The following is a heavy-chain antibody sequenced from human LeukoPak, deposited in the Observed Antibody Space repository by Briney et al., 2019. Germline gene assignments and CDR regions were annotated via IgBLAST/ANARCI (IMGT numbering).Heavy chain of an antibody. CDR3: ATRPVDTTMIYYFDY. CDR2: IYRDGST. CDR1: GFTVSSNY. Sequence: GGSLTLSCAISGFTVSSNYMSWVRQAPGKGLEWVSVIYRDGSTYYADSVKGRFTISRDNSKNTVYLQMNSLRAEDTAVYYCATRPVDTTMIYYFDYWGQGTLVTVSS. V-gene: IGHV3-53*01. D-gene: IGHD5-18*01. J-gene: IGHJ4*02.